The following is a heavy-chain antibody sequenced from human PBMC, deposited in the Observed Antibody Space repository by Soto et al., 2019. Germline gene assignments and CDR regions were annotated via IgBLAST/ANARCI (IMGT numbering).Heavy chain of an antibody. CDR3: AHTVHGTVSDY. CDR2: IYWDDDK. V-gene: IGHV2-5*02. Sequence: QITLKESGPTLVKPTQTLTPTCAFSGFSLSTSGVGVGWIRQPPGKALEWLALIYWDDDKRYSPSLKSRLTITKYTSKNQVALTMTNMDPVDTATYYCAHTVHGTVSDYWGQGTLVTVSS. J-gene: IGHJ4*02. CDR1: GFSLSTSGVG. D-gene: IGHD1-26*01.